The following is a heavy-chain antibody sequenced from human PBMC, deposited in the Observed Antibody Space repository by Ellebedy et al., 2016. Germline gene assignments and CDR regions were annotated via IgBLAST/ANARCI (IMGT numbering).Heavy chain of an antibody. J-gene: IGHJ4*02. V-gene: IGHV3-23*01. CDR3: YYGHYSGS. CDR2: ISGDGDTT. Sequence: GGSLRLXXVASGFTFRNFFMSWVRQAPGGGLDWISTISGDGDTTFSADSVKGRFTISRDNSRNTLYLQMDSLRAADTAVYYCYYGHYSGSWGQGTLVTVSS. D-gene: IGHD4-17*01. CDR1: GFTFRNFF.